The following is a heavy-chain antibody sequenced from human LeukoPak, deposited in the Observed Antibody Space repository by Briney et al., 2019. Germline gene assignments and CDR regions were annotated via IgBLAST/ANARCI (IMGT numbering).Heavy chain of an antibody. CDR2: IYYRGST. Sequence: SETLSLTCTVSGGSISSYYWSWIRQPPGKGLEWIGYIYYRGSTNCNPSLKSRVTISVDKSKNQFSLKLSSVTAADTAVYYCARDLGRFRAFDIWGQGTMVTVSS. CDR1: GGSISSYY. D-gene: IGHD3-16*01. J-gene: IGHJ3*02. CDR3: ARDLGRFRAFDI. V-gene: IGHV4-59*12.